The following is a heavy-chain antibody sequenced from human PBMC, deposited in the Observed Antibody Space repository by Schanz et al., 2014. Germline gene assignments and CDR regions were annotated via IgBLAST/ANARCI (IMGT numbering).Heavy chain of an antibody. Sequence: QVQLVQSGAEVRKPGSSVRVSCKASGGTFTSYAFSWVRQAPGQGLEWMGRIIPIVDITNYAQKFQGRVTITADKSTSTVYMELSSLRSEDTAIYYCARDRDQWDGNYLDYWGQGTLVTVSS. CDR2: IIPIVDIT. D-gene: IGHD1-26*01. CDR1: GGTFTSYA. J-gene: IGHJ4*02. V-gene: IGHV1-69*04. CDR3: ARDRDQWDGNYLDY.